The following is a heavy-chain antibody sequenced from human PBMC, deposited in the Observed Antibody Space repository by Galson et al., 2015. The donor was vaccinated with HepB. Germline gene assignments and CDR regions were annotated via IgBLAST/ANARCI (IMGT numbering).Heavy chain of an antibody. Sequence: SVKVSCKASGDTLTSYSIGWLRQAPGHGLEWMGRIIAVLDLPEYAQKFQGRVTITADRSTSTAYMDLSSLRSDDTAVYFCARWGMDAFDVWGQGTKVTVSS. V-gene: IGHV1-69*02. CDR2: IIAVLDLP. D-gene: IGHD7-27*01. J-gene: IGHJ3*01. CDR1: GDTLTSYS. CDR3: ARWGMDAFDV.